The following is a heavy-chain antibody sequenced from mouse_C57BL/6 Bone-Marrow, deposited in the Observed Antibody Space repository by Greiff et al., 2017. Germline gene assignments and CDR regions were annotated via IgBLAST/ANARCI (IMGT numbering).Heavy chain of an antibody. CDR2: IHPNSGST. CDR1: GYTFTSYW. Sequence: VQLQQPGAELVKPGASVKLSCKASGYTFTSYWMHWVKQRPGQGLAWIGMIHPNSGSTNYNEKFKSKATLTVDKSSSTAYMQLSSLTSEDSAVYYCARYYGSIPYAMDYWGQGTSVTVSS. J-gene: IGHJ4*01. CDR3: ARYYGSIPYAMDY. V-gene: IGHV1-64*01. D-gene: IGHD1-1*01.